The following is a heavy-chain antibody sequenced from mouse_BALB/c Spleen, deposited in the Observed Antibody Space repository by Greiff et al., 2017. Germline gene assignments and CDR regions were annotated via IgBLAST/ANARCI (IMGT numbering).Heavy chain of an antibody. CDR3: ARALYGNYVKAMDY. V-gene: IGHV5-6-3*01. J-gene: IGHJ4*01. D-gene: IGHD2-1*01. Sequence: EVQGVESGGGLVQPGGSLKLSCAASGFTFSSYGMSWVRQTPDKRLELVATINSNGGSTYYPDSVKGRFTISRDNAKNTLYLQMSSLKSEDTAMYYCARALYGNYVKAMDYWGQGTSVTVSS. CDR2: INSNGGST. CDR1: GFTFSSYG.